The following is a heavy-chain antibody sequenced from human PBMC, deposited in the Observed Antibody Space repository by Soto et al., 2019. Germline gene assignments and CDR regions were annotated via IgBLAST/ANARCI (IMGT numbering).Heavy chain of an antibody. CDR1: GGSIRSGGYY. CDR3: ARARPSSTSCYFGY. CDR2: IYYSGST. Sequence: SQTQCHTCTVAGGSIRSGGYYCSWIRQHPGKRLEWIGYIYYSGSTYYNPSLKSRVTISVDTSKNQFSLKLSSVTAADTAVYYCARARPSSTSCYFGYWGQGTLVTVS. J-gene: IGHJ4*02. V-gene: IGHV4-31*03. D-gene: IGHD2-2*01.